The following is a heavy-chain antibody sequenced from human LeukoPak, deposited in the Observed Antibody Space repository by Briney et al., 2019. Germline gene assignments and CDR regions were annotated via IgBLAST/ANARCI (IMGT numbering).Heavy chain of an antibody. D-gene: IGHD3-16*01. CDR3: AREGGEPFTIIFDY. J-gene: IGHJ4*02. CDR1: GFTFSHAW. V-gene: IGHV3-74*01. Sequence: GGSLRLSCAASGFTFSHAWMSWVRQAPGKGLVWVSRIYTDGSYTNYADSVKGRFTISRDNAKNTLSLQMNSLRAEDTAVYYCAREGGEPFTIIFDYWGQGTLVTVSS. CDR2: IYTDGSYT.